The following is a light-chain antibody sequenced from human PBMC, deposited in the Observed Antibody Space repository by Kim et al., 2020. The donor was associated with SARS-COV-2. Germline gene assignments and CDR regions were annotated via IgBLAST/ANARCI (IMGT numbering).Light chain of an antibody. J-gene: IGLJ3*02. Sequence: GQSLTISCTGTSSDIGGYNYVSWYQQHPGKAPKLLIYDVTKWPSGVSNRFSGSKSGNTAALTISGLQAEDEADYYCSSYTSSKTWVFGGGTRLTVL. CDR3: SSYTSSKTWV. V-gene: IGLV2-14*03. CDR2: DVT. CDR1: SSDIGGYNY.